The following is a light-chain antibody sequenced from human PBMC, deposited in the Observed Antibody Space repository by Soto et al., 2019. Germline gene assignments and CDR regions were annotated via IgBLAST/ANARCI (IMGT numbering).Light chain of an antibody. CDR1: SSDVGGYNY. Sequence: QSVLTQPASVSGSPGQSITISCTGTSSDVGGYNYVSWYQQHPGKAPKLMIYEVSNRPSGVSNRFSGSKSANTASLTISGLQAEDEAEYFCSSYGSTSTRYVLGTGTKLTVL. J-gene: IGLJ1*01. V-gene: IGLV2-14*01. CDR3: SSYGSTSTRYV. CDR2: EVS.